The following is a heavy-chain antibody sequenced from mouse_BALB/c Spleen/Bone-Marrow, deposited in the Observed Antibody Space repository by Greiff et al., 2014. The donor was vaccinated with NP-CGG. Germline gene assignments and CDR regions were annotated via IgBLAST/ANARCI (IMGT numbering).Heavy chain of an antibody. CDR2: ILPGSGST. J-gene: IGHJ2*01. D-gene: IGHD3-1*01. V-gene: IGHV1-9*01. CDR3: ARLGIRSFDY. CDR1: GYRFNSYW. Sequence: VQLQQFGADLMKPGASVKISCKATGYRFNSYWIEWVKQRPGHGLEWIGEILPGSGSTNFNKKFKGKATFTAYTSSNTAYMQISSLTSEDSAVYYCARLGIRSFDYWGQGTTLTVSS.